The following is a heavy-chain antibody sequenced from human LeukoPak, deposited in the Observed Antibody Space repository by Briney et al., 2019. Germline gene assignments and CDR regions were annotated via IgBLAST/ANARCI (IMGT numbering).Heavy chain of an antibody. V-gene: IGHV3-7*04. J-gene: IGHJ4*02. CDR1: GFSFSVYW. Sequence: PGGSLRLSCAASGFSFSVYWMSWVRQAPGEGLEWLANIKRDGSEQYYVGSVKGRLTISRDNAKNSLYLQMNSLRAEDTAVYYCAREYCSGGTCCLPGYWGQGTLVTVSS. CDR3: AREYCSGGTCCLPGY. CDR2: IKRDGSEQ. D-gene: IGHD2-15*01.